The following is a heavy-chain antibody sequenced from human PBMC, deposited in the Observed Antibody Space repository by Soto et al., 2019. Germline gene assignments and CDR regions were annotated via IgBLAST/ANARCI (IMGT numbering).Heavy chain of an antibody. Sequence: QVQLVESGGGVAQPGRSLRLSCAASGFTFSSYAMHWVRQAPGKGLEWVAVISYDGSNKYYADSVKGRFTISRDNSKNALYLQMNSLRAEDTAVYYCAREGGGDAFDIWGQGTMVTVSS. CDR1: GFTFSSYA. CDR2: ISYDGSNK. CDR3: AREGGGDAFDI. J-gene: IGHJ3*02. V-gene: IGHV3-30-3*01. D-gene: IGHD3-16*01.